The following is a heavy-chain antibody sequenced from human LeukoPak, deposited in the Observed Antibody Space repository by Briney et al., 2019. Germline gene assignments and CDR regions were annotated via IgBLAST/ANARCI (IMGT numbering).Heavy chain of an antibody. V-gene: IGHV1-2*02. J-gene: IGHJ4*02. D-gene: IGHD3/OR15-3a*01. CDR3: ARDASNVNPAWTVY. Sequence: GASVKVSCKASGYTFTGYYMEWVRQAPGQGIEWMGWINPNSGATNYAPKFQGRVTMTRDTSIKTAYMELSRLRSDDTAVYYCARDASNVNPAWTVYWGQGTLVTVSS. CDR2: INPNSGAT. CDR1: GYTFTGYY.